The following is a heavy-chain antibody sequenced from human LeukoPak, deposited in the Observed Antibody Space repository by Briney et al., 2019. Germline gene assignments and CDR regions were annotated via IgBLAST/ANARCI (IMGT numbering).Heavy chain of an antibody. Sequence: SVKVSCKASGGTFSSHGFSWVRQAPGQGLEWMGGIIPIFGTTNYAQKFQGRVTITTDESTSTGYMELSSPRSEDTAVYYCARRWPHSSGYYLFDYWGQGTLVTVSS. CDR1: GGTFSSHG. J-gene: IGHJ4*02. V-gene: IGHV1-69*05. D-gene: IGHD3-22*01. CDR3: ARRWPHSSGYYLFDY. CDR2: IIPIFGTT.